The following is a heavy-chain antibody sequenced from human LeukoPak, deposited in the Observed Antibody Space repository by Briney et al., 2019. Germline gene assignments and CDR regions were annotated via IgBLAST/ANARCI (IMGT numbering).Heavy chain of an antibody. V-gene: IGHV3-7*01. CDR2: INQDGNEK. CDR1: GFTFSSYL. CDR3: ALSMVRGPFSFYYYGVDV. D-gene: IGHD3-10*01. J-gene: IGHJ6*02. Sequence: GGSLRLSCAASGFTFSSYLMSWVRQAPGTGLEWVANINQDGNEKYSVDSVKGRFTVSRDNAKNSLYLEMNSLRADNTGVYYCALSMVRGPFSFYYYGVDVWGPGTAVTVSS.